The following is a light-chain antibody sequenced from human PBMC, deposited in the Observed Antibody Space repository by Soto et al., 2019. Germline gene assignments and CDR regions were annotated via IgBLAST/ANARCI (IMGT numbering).Light chain of an antibody. Sequence: EIMLTQSPGTLSLSPGDRATLSCRASQSVAGSSLAWYQQKPAQAPRLLIYAASNRATGIPARFSGSGSGTDFSLIINGLEPEACAVYFCQQYGSSHLTFGGGTKVDIK. J-gene: IGKJ4*01. CDR3: QQYGSSHLT. CDR2: AAS. CDR1: QSVAGSS. V-gene: IGKV3-20*01.